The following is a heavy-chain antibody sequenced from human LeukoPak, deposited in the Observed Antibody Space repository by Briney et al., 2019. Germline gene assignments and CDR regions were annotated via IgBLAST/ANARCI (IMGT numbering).Heavy chain of an antibody. CDR1: GYSFTSYW. V-gene: IGHV5-51*01. J-gene: IGHJ6*02. D-gene: IGHD2-15*01. CDR2: IYPCDSDT. CDR3: ARQVGYCSGGSCYSAVNYYYYGMDV. Sequence: GESLKISCKGSGYSFTSYWIGWVRQMPGKGLEWMGIIYPCDSDTRYSPSFQGQVTISADKSISTAYLQWSSLKASDTAMYYCARQVGYCSGGSCYSAVNYYYYGMDVWGQGTTVTVSS.